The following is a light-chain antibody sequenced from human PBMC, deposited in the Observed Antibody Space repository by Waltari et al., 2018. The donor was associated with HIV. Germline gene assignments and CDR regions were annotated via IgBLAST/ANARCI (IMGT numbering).Light chain of an antibody. V-gene: IGLV3-19*01. CDR1: ILSTYY. CDR2: GKK. J-gene: IGLJ3*02. Sequence: SSELPPDPAVSVALGQTVRITCQGDILSTYYARWYQQKPGQAPILVISGKKNRPSGIPDRFSGSSSGNTASLTITGAQAEDEADYYCNSRDSSGHWVFGGGTKLTVL. CDR3: NSRDSSGHWV.